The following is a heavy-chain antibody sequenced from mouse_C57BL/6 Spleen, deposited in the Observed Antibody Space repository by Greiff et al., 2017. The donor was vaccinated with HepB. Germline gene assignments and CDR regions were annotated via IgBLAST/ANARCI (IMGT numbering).Heavy chain of an antibody. CDR2: IRSKSSNYAT. CDR3: VRETFYDSHYAMDY. V-gene: IGHV10-3*01. D-gene: IGHD2-3*01. J-gene: IGHJ4*01. CDR1: GFTFNTYA. Sequence: EVQRVESGGGLVQPKGSLKLSCAASGFTFNTYAMHWVRQAPGKGLEWVARIRSKSSNYATYYADSVKDRFTISRDDSQSMLYLQMNNLKTEDTAMYYCVRETFYDSHYAMDYWGQGTSVTVSS.